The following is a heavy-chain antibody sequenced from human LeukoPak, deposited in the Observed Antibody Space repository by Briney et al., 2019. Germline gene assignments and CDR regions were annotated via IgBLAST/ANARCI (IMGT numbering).Heavy chain of an antibody. CDR2: IKEDGNEK. CDR1: GFTFSNYW. V-gene: IGHV3-7*01. D-gene: IGHD3-9*01. J-gene: IGHJ4*02. Sequence: GGSLRLSCAASGFTFSNYWMTWVRQAPGKGLEWVANIKEDGNEKYYLDSVKGRFTISRDNARNALFLQMNSLRAEDTAVYYCAKGKVTYDILTGYDYWGQGTLVTVSS. CDR3: AKGKVTYDILTGYDY.